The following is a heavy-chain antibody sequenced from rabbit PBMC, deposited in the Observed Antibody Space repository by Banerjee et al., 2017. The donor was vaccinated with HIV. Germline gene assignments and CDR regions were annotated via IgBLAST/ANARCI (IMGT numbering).Heavy chain of an antibody. V-gene: IGHV1S40*01. CDR2: IYAGSEGYT. D-gene: IGHD4-2*01. CDR3: ARGLLIGDL. J-gene: IGHJ4*01. CDR1: GFSFSSNYW. Sequence: QSLEESGGDLVKPGASLTLTCTASGFSFSSNYWICWVRQAPGKGLEWIACIYAGSEGYTYYASWARGRFTISKTSSTTVTLQMTSLTAADTATYFCARGLLIGDLWGPGTLVTVS.